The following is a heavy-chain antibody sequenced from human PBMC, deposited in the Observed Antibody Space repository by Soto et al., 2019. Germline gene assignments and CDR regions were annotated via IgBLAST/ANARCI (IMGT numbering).Heavy chain of an antibody. CDR1: GFTFDDYA. V-gene: IGHV3-9*01. CDR2: ISWNSDSI. Sequence: EVQLVESGGGLAQPGRSLRLSCAASGFTFDDYAMHWVRQAPGKGLEWVSGISWNSDSIGYADSVKGRFTISRDNAKKSLNLQMNSLRAEDTALYSCASGRGYDILTGYYPYFDHWGQGTLVTVSS. D-gene: IGHD3-9*01. J-gene: IGHJ4*02. CDR3: ASGRGYDILTGYYPYFDH.